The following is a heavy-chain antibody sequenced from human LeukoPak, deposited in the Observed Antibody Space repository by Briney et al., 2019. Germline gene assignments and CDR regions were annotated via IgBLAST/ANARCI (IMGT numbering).Heavy chain of an antibody. CDR2: TYYRSKWYN. CDR3: ARDQISVVRGVIGWAFDI. Sequence: SQTLSLTCAISGDSVSSNSAAWNWIRQSPSRGLEWLGRTYYRSKWYNDYAVSVKSRITINPDTSKNQFSLKLSSVTAADTAVYYCARDQISVVRGVIGWAFDIWGQGTMVTVSS. J-gene: IGHJ3*02. V-gene: IGHV6-1*01. D-gene: IGHD3-10*01. CDR1: GDSVSSNSAA.